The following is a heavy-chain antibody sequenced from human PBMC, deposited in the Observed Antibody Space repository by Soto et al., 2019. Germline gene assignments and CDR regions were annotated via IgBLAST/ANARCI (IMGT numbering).Heavy chain of an antibody. D-gene: IGHD6-13*01. CDR2: MNPNSGNT. J-gene: IGHJ6*02. Sequence: ASVKVSCKASGYTFTSYDINWVRQATGQGLEWMGWMNPNSGNTSYAQRFQGRVTMTRNTSMSTVYMELSSLRSEDTAVYYCARDRPIAAAGKVTNYYYYGMDVWGQGTTVTVSS. CDR3: ARDRPIAAAGKVTNYYYYGMDV. CDR1: GYTFTSYD. V-gene: IGHV1-8*01.